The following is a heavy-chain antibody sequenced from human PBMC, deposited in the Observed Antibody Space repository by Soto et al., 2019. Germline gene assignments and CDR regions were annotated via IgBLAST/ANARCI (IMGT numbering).Heavy chain of an antibody. J-gene: IGHJ6*02. Sequence: QVQLVQSGAEVKKPGSSVKVSCKASGGTFSSYAINWVRQAPGQGLEWMGGIIPIFGTADYAQKFQGRVTITADESTGTAYMELRSLRSEDTAVYYCARAVAGGVYYYYGMDVWGHGTTVTVSS. CDR1: GGTFSSYA. CDR2: IIPIFGTA. CDR3: ARAVAGGVYYYYGMDV. D-gene: IGHD6-19*01. V-gene: IGHV1-69*12.